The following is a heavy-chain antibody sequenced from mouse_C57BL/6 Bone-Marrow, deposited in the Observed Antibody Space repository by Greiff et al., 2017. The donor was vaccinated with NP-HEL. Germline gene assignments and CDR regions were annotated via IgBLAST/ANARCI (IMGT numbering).Heavy chain of an antibody. CDR3: ITTVVGPYWYFDV. D-gene: IGHD1-1*01. CDR2: IDPANGNT. J-gene: IGHJ1*03. CDR1: GFNIKNTY. V-gene: IGHV14-3*01. Sequence: EVQLQQSVAELVRPGASVKLSCTASGFNIKNTYMHWVKQRPEQGLEWIGRIDPANGNTKYDPKFQGKATITADTSSNTAYLQLSSLTSEDTAIYYCITTVVGPYWYFDVWGTGTTVTVSS.